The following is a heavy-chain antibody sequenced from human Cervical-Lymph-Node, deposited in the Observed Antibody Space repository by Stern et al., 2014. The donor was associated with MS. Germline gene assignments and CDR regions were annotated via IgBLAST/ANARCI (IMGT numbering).Heavy chain of an antibody. CDR3: ARVRMREYYYDSSGMGFDY. D-gene: IGHD3-22*01. CDR1: GGTFSSYA. J-gene: IGHJ4*02. Sequence: QVQLVQSGAEVKKPGSSVKVSCKASGGTFSSYAIRWVRQAPGQGLEWMGGIIPIFGTANYAQKFQGRVTITADESTSTAYMELSSLRSEDTAVYYCARVRMREYYYDSSGMGFDYWGQGTLVTVSS. V-gene: IGHV1-69*01. CDR2: IIPIFGTA.